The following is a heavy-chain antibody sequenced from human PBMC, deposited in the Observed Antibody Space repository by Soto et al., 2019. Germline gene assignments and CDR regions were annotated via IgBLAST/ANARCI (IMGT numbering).Heavy chain of an antibody. CDR1: GFTFTSHS. Sequence: GGSLRLSCAVSGFTFTSHSMNWVRQAPGKGLEWVSFISSSSSAIYYADSVKGRFTISRDNAKNSLYLQMNSLRDDDTAVYYCARVSDYDFWSGQSYYGMAVWGQGTTVTVSS. J-gene: IGHJ6*02. D-gene: IGHD3-3*01. CDR2: ISSSSSAI. CDR3: ARVSDYDFWSGQSYYGMAV. V-gene: IGHV3-48*02.